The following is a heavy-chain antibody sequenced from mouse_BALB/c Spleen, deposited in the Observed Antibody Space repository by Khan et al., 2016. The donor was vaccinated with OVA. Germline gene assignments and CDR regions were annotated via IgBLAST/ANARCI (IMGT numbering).Heavy chain of an antibody. D-gene: IGHD2-14*01. CDR3: ARPYRYDGKAWFAY. J-gene: IGHJ3*01. CDR2: INPDSSTI. V-gene: IGHV4-1*02. Sequence: EVQLVESGGGLVQPGGSLKLSCAASGFDFSRYWLSWVRQAPGKGLEWIGEINPDSSTINYTPSLKDKFIISRDNAKNTLYLQMSKVRSEDTALYYCARPYRYDGKAWFAYWGQGTLVTVSA. CDR1: GFDFSRYW.